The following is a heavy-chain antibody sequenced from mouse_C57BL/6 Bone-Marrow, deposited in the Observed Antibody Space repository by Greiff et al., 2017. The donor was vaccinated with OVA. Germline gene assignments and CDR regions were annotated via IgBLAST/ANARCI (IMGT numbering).Heavy chain of an antibody. CDR3: ARRKDGNWYFDV. CDR2: IHPNSGST. D-gene: IGHD2-1*01. J-gene: IGHJ1*03. V-gene: IGHV1-64*01. CDR1: GYTFTSYW. Sequence: VQLQESGAELVKPGASVKLSCKASGYTFTSYWMHWVKQRPGQGLEWIGMIHPNSGSTNYNEKFKSKATLTVDKSSSTAYMQLSSLTSEDSAVYYCARRKDGNWYFDVWGTGTTVTVSS.